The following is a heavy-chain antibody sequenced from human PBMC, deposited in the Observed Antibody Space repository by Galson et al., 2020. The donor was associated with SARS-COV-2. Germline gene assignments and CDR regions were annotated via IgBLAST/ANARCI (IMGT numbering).Heavy chain of an antibody. D-gene: IGHD3-9*01. V-gene: IGHV2-26*01. Sequence: SGPTLVTPTETLTLTCTVSGFSLSNARMGVSWIRQPPGKALEWLAHIFSTDEKSYSTSLKSRLTISKDTSKSQVVLTMTNMDPVDTATYYCARIIRYFDWLCQSPTNWFDPWGQGTLVTVSS. CDR3: ARIIRYFDWLCQSPTNWFDP. J-gene: IGHJ5*02. CDR2: IFSTDEK. CDR1: GFSLSNARMG.